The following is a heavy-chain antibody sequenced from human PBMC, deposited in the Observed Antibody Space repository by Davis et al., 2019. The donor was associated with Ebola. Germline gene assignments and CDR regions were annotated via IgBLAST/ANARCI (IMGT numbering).Heavy chain of an antibody. Sequence: MPSETLSLTCSVSGGSISPYYWSWIRQPPGKGLEWLGYIYYSGNTHYNPSLRSRVTMSVDTSKNQFSLKLSSVTAADTAVYYCVRVSTSPVGYFDYWGQGTLVTVSS. J-gene: IGHJ4*02. CDR2: IYYSGNT. CDR3: VRVSTSPVGYFDY. CDR1: GGSISPYY. V-gene: IGHV4-59*01.